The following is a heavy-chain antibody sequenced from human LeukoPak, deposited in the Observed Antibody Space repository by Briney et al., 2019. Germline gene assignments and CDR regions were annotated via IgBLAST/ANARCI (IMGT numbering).Heavy chain of an antibody. CDR2: ISSSSYI. D-gene: IGHD5-12*01. CDR1: GFTFSSYS. CDR3: ARDYEIY. J-gene: IGHJ4*02. V-gene: IGHV3-21*01. Sequence: GGSLRLSCAASGFTFSSYSMNWVRQAPGEGLEWVSSISSSSYIYYGDSVKGRFTISRDNAKDSLYLQMNGLRAEDTAVYYCARDYEIYWGQGTLVTVSS.